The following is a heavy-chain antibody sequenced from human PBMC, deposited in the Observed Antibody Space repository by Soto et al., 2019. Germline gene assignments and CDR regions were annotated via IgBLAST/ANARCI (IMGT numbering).Heavy chain of an antibody. V-gene: IGHV1-3*01. CDR3: AKTQGSANFDC. CDR2: IIPANGNT. CDR1: GYTLTSYA. J-gene: IGHJ4*02. Sequence: ASVKVSCKASGYTLTSYAMHWVRQAPGQRLEWMGWIIPANGNTKYSQKFQDRVTITRDTSASTVYMELSSLKSEDTAVYYCAKTQGSANFDCWGQGTLVTVSS.